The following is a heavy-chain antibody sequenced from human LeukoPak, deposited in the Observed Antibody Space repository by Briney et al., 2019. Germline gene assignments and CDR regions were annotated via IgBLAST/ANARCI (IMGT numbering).Heavy chain of an antibody. CDR2: ISYDGSNK. CDR1: GFTFSSYG. J-gene: IGHJ4*02. V-gene: IGHV3-30*18. Sequence: PGDSLRLSCAASGFTFSSYGMNWVRQAPGKVLLWVTGISYDGSNKYYADSVKVRFTISRDNSKNTLYLQMNSLRAEDTAVYYCAKEMDPYGSGSYYPYFAFDYWGQGTLVTVSS. CDR3: AKEMDPYGSGSYYPYFAFDY. D-gene: IGHD3-10*01.